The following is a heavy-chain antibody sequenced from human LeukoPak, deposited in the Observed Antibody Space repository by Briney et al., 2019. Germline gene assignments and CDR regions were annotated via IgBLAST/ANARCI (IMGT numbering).Heavy chain of an antibody. Sequence: GGSLRLSCAASGFTFSSYGMHWVRQAPGKGLEWVAFIRYDGSNKYYADSVKGRFTISRDNSKNTLYLQMNSLRAEDTAVYYCAGPENPDPPLIFRGVIDYWYFDLWGRGTLVTVSS. CDR2: IRYDGSNK. J-gene: IGHJ2*01. V-gene: IGHV3-30*02. CDR3: AGPENPDPPLIFRGVIDYWYFDL. D-gene: IGHD3-10*01. CDR1: GFTFSSYG.